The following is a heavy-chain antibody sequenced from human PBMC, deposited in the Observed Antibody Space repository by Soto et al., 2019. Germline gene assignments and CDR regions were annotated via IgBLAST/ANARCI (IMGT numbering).Heavy chain of an antibody. J-gene: IGHJ5*02. CDR2: IHYNGNT. D-gene: IGHD2-2*03. CDR3: AREGNLGRWIQPIDP. CDR1: GDSISSYS. V-gene: IGHV4-59*01. Sequence: QVQLQVSGPGLVKPSETLSLTCTVSGDSISSYSWSWIRLPPGKGLEWIGNIHYNGNTKYSPSLKRRVTMSVEESKNHFSLKLISVTTADTAVYFCAREGNLGRWIQPIDPWGQGALVHVSS.